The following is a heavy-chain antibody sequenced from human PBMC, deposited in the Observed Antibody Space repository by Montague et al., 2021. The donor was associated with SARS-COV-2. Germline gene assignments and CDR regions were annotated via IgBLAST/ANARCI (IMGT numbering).Heavy chain of an antibody. J-gene: IGHJ4*02. V-gene: IGHV3-30*04. CDR2: ISYDGTKT. D-gene: IGHD3-9*01. Sequence: SLRLSCAASGFNFTHYAMYWVRQAPGKGLDWVATISYDGTKTYYTDSVKGRFTISRDNSKDTLHLQLSSLRLDDTATYYCARGGRYFDWLLLPYWGQGALVTVSS. CDR1: GFNFTHYA. CDR3: ARGGRYFDWLLLPY.